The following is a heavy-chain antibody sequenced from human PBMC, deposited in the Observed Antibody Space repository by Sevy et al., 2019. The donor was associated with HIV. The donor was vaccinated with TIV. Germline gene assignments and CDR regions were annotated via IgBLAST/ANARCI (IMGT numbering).Heavy chain of an antibody. J-gene: IGHJ4*02. Sequence: GGCLRLFCAASGFTFSKYSMSWVRQPPGKGLGWVSTLSFGCGEIKYADSVKGRFTISIDNSKSSVYLQMNNLRPEDTAVYYCARDGWTKPHDYWGQGTLVTVSS. CDR2: LSFGCGEI. V-gene: IGHV3-23*01. CDR3: ARDGWTKPHDY. D-gene: IGHD2-15*01. CDR1: GFTFSKYS.